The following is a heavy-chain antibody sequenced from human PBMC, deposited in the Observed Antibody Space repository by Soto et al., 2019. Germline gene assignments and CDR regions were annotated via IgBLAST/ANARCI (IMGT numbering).Heavy chain of an antibody. CDR2: INTYNGNT. V-gene: IGHV1-18*01. Sequence: QVQLVQSGAEVKKPGASVKVSCKASGYTFTNYGISWVRQAPGQGLEWMGWINTYNGNTNHAQKLQGRVTMTTDTSTSTAYMELRSLRSDDTAMYYCARGVGSGTYYNQYNWFDPWGQGTLVTVSS. D-gene: IGHD3-10*01. CDR1: GYTFTNYG. J-gene: IGHJ5*02. CDR3: ARGVGSGTYYNQYNWFDP.